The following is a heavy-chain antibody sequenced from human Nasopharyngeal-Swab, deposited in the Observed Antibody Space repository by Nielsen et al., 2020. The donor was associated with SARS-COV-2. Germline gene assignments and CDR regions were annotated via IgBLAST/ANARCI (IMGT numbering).Heavy chain of an antibody. Sequence: ASVKVSCKASGYTFTSYAMHWVRQAPGQRLEWMGWINAGNGNTKYSQKFQGRVTITRDTSASTAYMELSSLRSEDPAVYYCARGYPTGYSSSWRPYYYYYMDVWGKGTTVTVSS. CDR3: ARGYPTGYSSSWRPYYYYYMDV. D-gene: IGHD6-13*01. V-gene: IGHV1-3*01. CDR2: INAGNGNT. CDR1: GYTFTSYA. J-gene: IGHJ6*03.